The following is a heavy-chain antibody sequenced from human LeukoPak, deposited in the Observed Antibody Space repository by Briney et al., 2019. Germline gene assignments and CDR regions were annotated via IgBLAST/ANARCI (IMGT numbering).Heavy chain of an antibody. D-gene: IGHD2-21*01. CDR1: GXTFSXYS. Sequence: GGSXXLSXXASGXTFSXYSMNWXRXXPGXXXXXXSSISSSSSYIYYADSVKGRFTISRDNAKNSLYLQMNSLRAEDTALYYCASPSVRSAHTFDFWGRGTMVTVSS. J-gene: IGHJ3*01. CDR2: ISSSSSYI. CDR3: ASPSVRSAHTFDF. V-gene: IGHV3-21*01.